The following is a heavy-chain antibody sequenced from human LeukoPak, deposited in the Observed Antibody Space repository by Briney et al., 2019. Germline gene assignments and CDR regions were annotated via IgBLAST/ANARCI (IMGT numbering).Heavy chain of an antibody. CDR2: IYGGGTT. V-gene: IGHV3-66*01. Sequence: GGSLRLSCAASGFTVSTSHMSWVRQAPGKGLEWVSDIYGGGTTYYADSVKGRFTISRDDSKNTLYLQMNSLRAEDTAVYYCARVPVIAVANWFDPWGQGTLVTVSS. CDR1: GFTVSTSH. J-gene: IGHJ5*02. D-gene: IGHD6-19*01. CDR3: ARVPVIAVANWFDP.